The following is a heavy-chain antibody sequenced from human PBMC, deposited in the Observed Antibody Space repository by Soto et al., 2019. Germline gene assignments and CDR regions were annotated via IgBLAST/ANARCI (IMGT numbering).Heavy chain of an antibody. Sequence: EVQLVESGGGVVQPGRSLRLSCAGSGFTFDDYAVYWVRQRPGAGLEWVAGISWSSGNIAHADSVKGRFTISRDNDMSSLYLQMISLRSEDTALYYCARGGSGALTAAAGRTNWCDPWGQGTLVSVAS. CDR2: ISWSSGNI. J-gene: IGHJ5*02. CDR1: GFTFDDYA. CDR3: ARGGSGALTAAAGRTNWCDP. D-gene: IGHD6-13*01. V-gene: IGHV3-9*01.